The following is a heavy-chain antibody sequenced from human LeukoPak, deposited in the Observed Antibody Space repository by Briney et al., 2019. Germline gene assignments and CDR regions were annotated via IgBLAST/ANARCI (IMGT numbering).Heavy chain of an antibody. CDR2: ISGSGGST. Sequence: GGSLRLSCAASGFTVSSNYMSWVRQAPGKGLEWVSAISGSGGSTYYADSVKGRFTISRDNSKNTLYLQMNSLRAEDTAVYYCAKHRDRSSADGDFDYRGQGTLVTVSS. D-gene: IGHD6-6*01. CDR1: GFTVSSNY. CDR3: AKHRDRSSADGDFDY. J-gene: IGHJ4*02. V-gene: IGHV3-23*01.